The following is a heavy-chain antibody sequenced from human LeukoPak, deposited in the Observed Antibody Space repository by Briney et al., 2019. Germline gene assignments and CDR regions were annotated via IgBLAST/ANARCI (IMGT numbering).Heavy chain of an antibody. Sequence: GGSLRLSCAASGFTFDDYAMHWVRQAPGKGLEWVSGISWNSGSIGYADSVKGRFTISRDNSKNTLYLQMNSLRAEDTAVYYCASPDGPDYYDSSGYPSPYYFDYWGQGTLVTVSS. CDR2: ISWNSGSI. V-gene: IGHV3-9*01. J-gene: IGHJ4*02. CDR3: ASPDGPDYYDSSGYPSPYYFDY. D-gene: IGHD3-22*01. CDR1: GFTFDDYA.